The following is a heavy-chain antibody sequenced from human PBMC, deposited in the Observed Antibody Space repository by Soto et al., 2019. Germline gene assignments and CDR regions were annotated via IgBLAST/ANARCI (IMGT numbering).Heavy chain of an antibody. CDR2: VYYSGTT. D-gene: IGHD4-17*01. J-gene: IGHJ4*02. V-gene: IGHV4-61*08. Sequence: PSEMMCVRSSVAEGSSGDNACCWSSLQQPPGKRLEWIGYVYYSGTTNYNPSLKSRVTISVDLSKNRFSLRLSSVTTADTALYYCARTTAVPNTLRSRSFFAYWGQGTLVIVSS. CDR3: ARTTAVPNTLRSRSFFAY. CDR1: EGSSGDNACC.